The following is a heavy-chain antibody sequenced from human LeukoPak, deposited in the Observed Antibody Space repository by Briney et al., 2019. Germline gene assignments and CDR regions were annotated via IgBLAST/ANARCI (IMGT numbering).Heavy chain of an antibody. CDR2: IKQDGSQK. CDR3: VRGGYFSFDY. Sequence: GGSLRLSCAASGFTFSSYWMSWVRQAPGKGLGWVANIKQDGSQKNYVDSVKGRFTISRDNAKNSLYLQMNSLRAEDTAVYYCVRGGYFSFDYWGQGTLVTVSS. V-gene: IGHV3-7*01. D-gene: IGHD3-10*01. J-gene: IGHJ4*02. CDR1: GFTFSSYW.